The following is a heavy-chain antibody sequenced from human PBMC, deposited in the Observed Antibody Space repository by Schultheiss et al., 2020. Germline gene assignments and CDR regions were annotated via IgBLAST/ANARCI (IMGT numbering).Heavy chain of an antibody. CDR1: GYTFSDYF. J-gene: IGHJ4*02. D-gene: IGHD6-19*01. Sequence: KVSCKASGYTFSDYFMHWIRQAPGQGLEWMGIINPSGGSTSYAQKFQGRVTMTRDTSISTAYMDLSSLRSDDTAMYYCATAVSGTFYYWGQGTLVTVSS. CDR2: INPSGGST. V-gene: IGHV1-46*01. CDR3: ATAVSGTFYY.